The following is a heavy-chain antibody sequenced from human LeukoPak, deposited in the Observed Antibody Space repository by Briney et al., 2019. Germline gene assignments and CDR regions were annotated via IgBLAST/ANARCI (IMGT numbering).Heavy chain of an antibody. Sequence: AGGTLRLSCVASGFSFSYHGMNWVRLAPGKGLEWVSGVSPPGGGTYYADSVKGRFTISRDDSRNTLSLQMNSLRVEDTAVYYCARDLARGAFDYWGPGILVAVSS. CDR3: ARDLARGAFDY. V-gene: IGHV3-23*01. J-gene: IGHJ4*02. CDR1: GFSFSYHG. CDR2: VSPPGGGT.